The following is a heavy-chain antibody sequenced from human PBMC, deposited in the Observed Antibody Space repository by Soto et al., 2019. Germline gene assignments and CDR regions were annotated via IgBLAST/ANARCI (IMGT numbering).Heavy chain of an antibody. V-gene: IGHV2-5*02. CDR3: AHRVLRTVFGLVTTTAIYFDF. CDR2: IYWDDDK. CDR1: GFSLTTSGVG. D-gene: IGHD3-3*01. J-gene: IGHJ4*02. Sequence: QITLNESGPTVVRPTETLTLTCRFSGFSLTTSGVGVGWICQSPGKAPQWLALIYWDDDKRYSASLKSRLTITNDTSKNKVVLTVSDLDPTDTATYYCAHRVLRTVFGLVTTTAIYFDFWGQGTPVAVSS.